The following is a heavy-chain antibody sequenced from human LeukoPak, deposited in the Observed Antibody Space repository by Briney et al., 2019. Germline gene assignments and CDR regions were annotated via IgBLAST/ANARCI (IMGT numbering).Heavy chain of an antibody. CDR1: GFTFSSYW. Sequence: PGGSLRLSCAASGFTFSSYWMHWVRQAPGKGLVWVSRTKSDGSSANYAESVKGRFTISRDNAKKTMHLQMNSLGAEDTAVYYCATSPPDSSWVYWGQGTLVTVSS. D-gene: IGHD6-13*01. CDR3: ATSPPDSSWVY. CDR2: TKSDGSSA. V-gene: IGHV3-74*01. J-gene: IGHJ4*02.